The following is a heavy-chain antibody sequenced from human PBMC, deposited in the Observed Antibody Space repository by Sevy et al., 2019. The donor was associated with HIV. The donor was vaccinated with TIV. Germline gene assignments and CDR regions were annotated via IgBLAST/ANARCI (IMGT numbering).Heavy chain of an antibody. J-gene: IGHJ4*02. CDR1: EFTFSSYA. CDR2: ISSSSSYI. V-gene: IGHV3-21*01. Sequence: GGSLRLSCAASEFTFSSYAMSWVRQAPGKGLEWVSSISSSSSYIYYADSVKGRFTISRDNAKNSLYLQMNSLRAEDTAVYYCARGEAAAASYYFDYWGQGTLVTVSS. D-gene: IGHD6-13*01. CDR3: ARGEAAAASYYFDY.